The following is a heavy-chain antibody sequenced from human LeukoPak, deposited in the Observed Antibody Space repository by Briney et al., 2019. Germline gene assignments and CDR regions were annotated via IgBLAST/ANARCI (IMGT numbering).Heavy chain of an antibody. J-gene: IGHJ6*02. CDR2: INYSGST. Sequence: SETLSLTCTVSGGSISSYYWSWIRQPPGKGLEWIGYINYSGSTNYNPSLKSRVTISVDTSKNQFSLKLSSVTAADTAVYYCARGWTYYYYGMDVWGQGTTVTVSS. CDR3: ARGWTYYYYGMDV. D-gene: IGHD3/OR15-3a*01. CDR1: GGSISSYY. V-gene: IGHV4-59*01.